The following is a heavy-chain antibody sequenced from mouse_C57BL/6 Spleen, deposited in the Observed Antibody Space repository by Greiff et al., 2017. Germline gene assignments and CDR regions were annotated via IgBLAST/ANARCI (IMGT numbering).Heavy chain of an antibody. CDR3: TRLITTVVPYAMDY. CDR1: GFNIKDDY. Sequence: VQLQQSGAELVRPGASVKLSCTASGFNIKDDYMHWVKQRPEQGLEWIGWIDPENGDTEYASKFQGKATITADTSSNTAYLQLSSLTSEDTAVYYCTRLITTVVPYAMDYWGQGTSVTVSS. V-gene: IGHV14-4*01. D-gene: IGHD1-1*01. J-gene: IGHJ4*01. CDR2: IDPENGDT.